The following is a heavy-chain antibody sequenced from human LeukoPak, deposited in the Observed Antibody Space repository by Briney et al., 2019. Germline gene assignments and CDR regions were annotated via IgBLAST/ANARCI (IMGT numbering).Heavy chain of an antibody. CDR1: GGTFSSYT. V-gene: IGHV1-69*02. CDR2: IIPILGIA. CDR3: ATGTVYNMVRGVRYGPIDY. D-gene: IGHD3-10*01. J-gene: IGHJ4*02. Sequence: ASVKVSCKASGGTFSSYTISWVRQAPGQGLEWMGRIIPILGIANYAQKFQGRVTITADKSTSTAYMELSSLRSEDTAVYYCATGTVYNMVRGVRYGPIDYWGQGTLVTVSS.